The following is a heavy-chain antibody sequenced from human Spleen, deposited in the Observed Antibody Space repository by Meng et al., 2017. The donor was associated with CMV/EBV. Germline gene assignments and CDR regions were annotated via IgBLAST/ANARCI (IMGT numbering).Heavy chain of an antibody. CDR2: ITGSGGAT. CDR3: AKALTGNAFDALDI. CDR1: EFTFRSYT. D-gene: IGHD3-16*01. Sequence: GESLKISCAASEFTFRSYTMNWVRQAPGKGLEWVSTITGSGGATYYADSVKGRFIISRDNSENTLYLQMNSLRAEDTAVYYCAKALTGNAFDALDIWGQGTRVTVSS. J-gene: IGHJ3*02. V-gene: IGHV3-23*01.